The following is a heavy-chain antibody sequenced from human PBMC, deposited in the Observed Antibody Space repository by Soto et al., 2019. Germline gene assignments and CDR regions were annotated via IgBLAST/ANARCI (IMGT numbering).Heavy chain of an antibody. CDR1: GFTFSDYY. CDR2: ISSSGSTI. Sequence: SCAASGFTFSDYYMSWIRQAPGKGLEWVSYISSSGSTIYYADSVKGRFTISRDNAKNSLYLQMNSLRAEDTAVHYCARGPFPLTVLYGGNSDGAFDIWGQGTMVTVSS. D-gene: IGHD2-21*02. CDR3: ARGPFPLTVLYGGNSDGAFDI. J-gene: IGHJ3*02. V-gene: IGHV3-11*01.